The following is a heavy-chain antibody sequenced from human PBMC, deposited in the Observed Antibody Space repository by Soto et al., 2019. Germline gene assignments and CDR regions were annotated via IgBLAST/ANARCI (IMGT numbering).Heavy chain of an antibody. Sequence: EVQLLESGGGLVQPGGSLRLSCTASRFTFGSYTMTWVRQAPGKGLEWVSSISPSGGGTYYADSGRGRFTISRDNSRNTLYLQMSGLRAEDTAIYYCAKTTAADHLVHFDLWGRGTLVTVSP. J-gene: IGHJ2*01. V-gene: IGHV3-23*01. CDR2: ISPSGGGT. CDR1: RFTFGSYT. CDR3: AKTTAADHLVHFDL. D-gene: IGHD6-13*01.